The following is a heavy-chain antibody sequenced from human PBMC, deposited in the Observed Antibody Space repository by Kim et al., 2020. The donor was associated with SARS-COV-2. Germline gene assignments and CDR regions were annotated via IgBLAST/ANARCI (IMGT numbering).Heavy chain of an antibody. J-gene: IGHJ4*02. Sequence: DSVKDRFTISRDNAKNALYLQMNSLRTEDTALYYCAKDIFPLAGYQPGDYCGQGTLVTVSS. CDR3: AKDIFPLAGYQPGDY. V-gene: IGHV3-9*01. D-gene: IGHD3-9*01.